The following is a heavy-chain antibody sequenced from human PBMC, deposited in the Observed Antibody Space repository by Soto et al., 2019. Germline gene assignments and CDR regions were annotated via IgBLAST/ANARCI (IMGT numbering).Heavy chain of an antibody. J-gene: IGHJ4*02. D-gene: IGHD2-15*01. Sequence: LRLSCAASGFTFSSYGMHWVRQAPGKGLEWVAVISYDGSNKYYADSVKGRFTISRDNSKNTLYLQMNSLRAEDTAVYYCAKSNPSGGSCYWSICPDFDYWGQGTLVTV. CDR1: GFTFSSYG. CDR3: AKSNPSGGSCYWSICPDFDY. V-gene: IGHV3-30*18. CDR2: ISYDGSNK.